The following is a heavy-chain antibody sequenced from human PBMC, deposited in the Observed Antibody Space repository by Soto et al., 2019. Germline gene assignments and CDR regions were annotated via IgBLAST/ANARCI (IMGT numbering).Heavy chain of an antibody. CDR3: ARDYYDSSDYTTSWFDP. CDR2: INHSGST. CDR1: GYSISSSNW. V-gene: IGHV4-38-2*01. J-gene: IGHJ5*02. D-gene: IGHD3-22*01. Sequence: SETLSLTCAVSGYSISSSNWWGWIRQPPGTGLEWIGEINHSGSTNYNPSLKSRVTISVDTSKNQFSLKLTSVTAADTAVYYCARDYYDSSDYTTSWFDPWGQGTLVTVSS.